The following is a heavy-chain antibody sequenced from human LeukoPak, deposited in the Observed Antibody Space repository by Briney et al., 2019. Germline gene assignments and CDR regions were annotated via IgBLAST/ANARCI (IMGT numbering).Heavy chain of an antibody. CDR3: AREGHGHCSSTSCFYSDY. D-gene: IGHD2-2*01. V-gene: IGHV1-2*02. J-gene: IGHJ4*02. CDR1: GYAFTGYY. CDR2: INPNSGGT. Sequence: ASVKVSCKASGYAFTGYYMHWVRQAPGQGLEWMGWINPNSGGTNYAQKFQGRVTMTRDTSISTAYMELSRLRSDDTALYYCAREGHGHCSSTSCFYSDYWGQGTLVTVSS.